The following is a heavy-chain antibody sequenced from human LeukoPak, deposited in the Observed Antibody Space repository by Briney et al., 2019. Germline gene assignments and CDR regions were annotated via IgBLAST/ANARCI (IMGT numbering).Heavy chain of an antibody. CDR2: IYTSGST. D-gene: IGHD6-13*01. V-gene: IGHV4-4*07. CDR1: GGSISSYY. J-gene: IGHJ5*02. CDR3: ARGLGSSSWYAFYTWFDP. Sequence: SETLSLTCTVSGGSISSYYWSWIRQPAGKGLEWIGRIYTSGSTNYNPSLKSRVTISVDTSKNQFSLRLSSVTAADTAVYYCARGLGSSSWYAFYTWFDPWGQGTLVTVSS.